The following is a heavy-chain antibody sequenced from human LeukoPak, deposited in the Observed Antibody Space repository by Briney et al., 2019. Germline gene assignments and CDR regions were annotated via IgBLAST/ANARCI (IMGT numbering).Heavy chain of an antibody. Sequence: GGSLRLSCAASGFTFSNYALSWVRQAPGKGLEWVAVISYDGSNKYYADSVKGRFTISRGNSKNTLYLQMNSLRAEDTAVYYCAKDGGSYYNPIDYWGQGTLVTVSS. J-gene: IGHJ4*02. CDR2: ISYDGSNK. CDR3: AKDGGSYYNPIDY. D-gene: IGHD1-26*01. V-gene: IGHV3-30*18. CDR1: GFTFSNYA.